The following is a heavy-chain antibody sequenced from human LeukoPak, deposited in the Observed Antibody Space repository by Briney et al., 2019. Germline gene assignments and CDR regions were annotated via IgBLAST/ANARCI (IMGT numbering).Heavy chain of an antibody. CDR2: IYYSGIT. V-gene: IGHV4-59*08. J-gene: IGHJ4*02. D-gene: IGHD6-13*01. CDR1: GGSISTYY. Sequence: SETLSLTCTVSGGSISTYYWSWIRQPPGKGLEWIGYIYYSGITNYNPSLKSRATISVDTPKNQFSLKLSSVTAADTAVYYCAKRGSNTWSDFDYWGQGTLVTVSS. CDR3: AKRGSNTWSDFDY.